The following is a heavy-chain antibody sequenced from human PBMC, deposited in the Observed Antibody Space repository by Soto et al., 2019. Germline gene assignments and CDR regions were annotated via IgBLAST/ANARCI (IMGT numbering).Heavy chain of an antibody. CDR1: GFTFSDYY. CDR2: ISSSGSTI. Sequence: GGSLRLSCAASGFTFSDYYMSWIRQAPGKGLEWVSYISSSGSTIYYADSVKGRFTISRDNAKNSLYLQMNSLRAEDKAVYYCARDREEYSSSLYAYWGHGTLDTVSS. V-gene: IGHV3-11*01. D-gene: IGHD6-6*01. J-gene: IGHJ4*01. CDR3: ARDREEYSSSLYAY.